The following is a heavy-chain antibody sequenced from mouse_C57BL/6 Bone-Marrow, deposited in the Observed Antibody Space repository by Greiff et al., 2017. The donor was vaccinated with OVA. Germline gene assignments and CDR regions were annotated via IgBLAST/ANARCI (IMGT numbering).Heavy chain of an antibody. CDR1: GYTFTDYE. V-gene: IGHV1-15*01. CDR3: TRRDYWDDYAMDY. J-gene: IGHJ4*01. D-gene: IGHD4-1*01. CDR2: IDPETGGT. Sequence: QVQLQQSGAELVRPGASVTLSCKASGYTFTDYEMHWVKQTPVHGLEWIGAIDPETGGTAYNQKFKGKAILTADKSSSTAYMELRSLTSEDSAVYYCTRRDYWDDYAMDYWGQGTSGTVSS.